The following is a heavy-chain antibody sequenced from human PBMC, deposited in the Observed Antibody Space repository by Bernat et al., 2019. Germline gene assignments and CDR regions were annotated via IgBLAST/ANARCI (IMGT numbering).Heavy chain of an antibody. CDR2: ISYDGSNK. D-gene: IGHD2-15*01. J-gene: IGHJ4*02. V-gene: IGHV3-30-3*01. CDR1: GFTFSSYA. CDR3: ATTKPTVAPTYFDY. Sequence: QVQLVESGGGVVQPGRSLRLSCAASGFTFSSYAMHWVRQAPGKGLEWVAVISYDGSNKYYADSVKGRFTISRDNSKNTLYLQMNSLRAEDTAVYYCATTKPTVAPTYFDYWGQGTLVTVSS.